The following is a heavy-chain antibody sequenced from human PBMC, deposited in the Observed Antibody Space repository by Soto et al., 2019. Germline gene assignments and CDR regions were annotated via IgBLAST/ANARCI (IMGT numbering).Heavy chain of an antibody. Sequence: SLTCAVSGSYLRSINWWCWIRQPPGKGLEWIGYIYYTGRTYYNPSLTSRVTMSVDTSKSQFSLRLSSVTAVDTAVYHCARTFDYGYYYGLDVWGQGTTVTVSS. CDR1: GSYLRSINW. V-gene: IGHV4-28*01. CDR3: ARTFDYGYYYGLDV. J-gene: IGHJ6*02. CDR2: IYYTGRT. D-gene: IGHD4-17*01.